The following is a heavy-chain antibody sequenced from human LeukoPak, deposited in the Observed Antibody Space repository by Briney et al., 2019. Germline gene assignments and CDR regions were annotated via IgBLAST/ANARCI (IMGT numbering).Heavy chain of an antibody. CDR3: ARGGTAAENSGFDH. D-gene: IGHD6-13*01. Sequence: ASVKVSCKASGYTFASHDIIWVRQATGQGLEYMGWLHTDNDDAGYAEKFQGRVNLTKDTSTGTAYMELSSLTFDDTAVYYCARGGTAAENSGFDHWGRGTQVTVSA. CDR1: GYTFASHD. J-gene: IGHJ4*02. V-gene: IGHV1-8*01. CDR2: LHTDNDDA.